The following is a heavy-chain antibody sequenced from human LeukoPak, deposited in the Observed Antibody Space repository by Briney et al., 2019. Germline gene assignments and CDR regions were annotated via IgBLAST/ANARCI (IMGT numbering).Heavy chain of an antibody. D-gene: IGHD6-13*01. Sequence: GASVKVSCKASGHTFTSYGISWVRQAPGQGLEWMGWISAYNGNTNYAQKLQGRVTMTTDTSTSTAYMELRSLRSDDTAVYYCARGALRWQQLVNWFDPWGQGTLVTVSS. J-gene: IGHJ5*02. V-gene: IGHV1-18*01. CDR3: ARGALRWQQLVNWFDP. CDR1: GHTFTSYG. CDR2: ISAYNGNT.